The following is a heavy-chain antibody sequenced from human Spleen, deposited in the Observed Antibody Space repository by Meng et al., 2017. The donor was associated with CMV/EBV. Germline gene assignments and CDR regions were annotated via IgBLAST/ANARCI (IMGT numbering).Heavy chain of an antibody. V-gene: IGHV3-9*01. CDR1: GFTFDDYA. D-gene: IGHD3/OR15-3a*01. Sequence: GGSLRLSCAASGFTFDDYAMHWVRQAPGKGLEWVSGISWNSGSIGYADSVKGRFTISRDNAKNSLYLQMNSLRVEDTAVYYCASDVSGPVIFFYYGMDVWGPGTTVTVSS. J-gene: IGHJ6*02. CDR2: ISWNSGSI. CDR3: ASDVSGPVIFFYYGMDV.